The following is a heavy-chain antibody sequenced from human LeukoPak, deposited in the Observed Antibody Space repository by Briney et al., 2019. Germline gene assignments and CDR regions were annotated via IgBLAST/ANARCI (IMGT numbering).Heavy chain of an antibody. V-gene: IGHV1-18*01. Sequence: SVKVSCKASGYTFTSYGISWVRQAPGQGLEWMGWISAYNGNTNYAQKLQGRVTMTTDTSTSTAYMELRSLRSDDTAVYYCARVLAGPSYDYFDYWGQGTLVTVSS. CDR3: ARVLAGPSYDYFDY. D-gene: IGHD3-16*01. J-gene: IGHJ4*02. CDR1: GYTFTSYG. CDR2: ISAYNGNT.